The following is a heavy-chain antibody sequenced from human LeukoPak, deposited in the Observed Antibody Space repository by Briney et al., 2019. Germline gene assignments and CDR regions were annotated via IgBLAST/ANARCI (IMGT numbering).Heavy chain of an antibody. J-gene: IGHJ5*02. CDR3: ARHEYSGSYYGLSWFDP. CDR1: GGSISSSGYY. CDR2: IYYNGST. D-gene: IGHD1-26*01. Sequence: SETLSLTCTVSGGSISSSGYYWGWIRQPPGKGLEWIASIYYNGSTYYNPSLKSRVTISVDTSKNQLSLKLSSLTAADTAVYYCARHEYSGSYYGLSWFDPWGQGTLVTVSS. V-gene: IGHV4-39*01.